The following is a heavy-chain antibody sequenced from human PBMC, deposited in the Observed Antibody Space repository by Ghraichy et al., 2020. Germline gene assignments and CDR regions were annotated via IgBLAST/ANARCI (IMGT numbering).Heavy chain of an antibody. Sequence: LSLTCAASGFTVSSNYMSWVRQAPGKGLEWVSVIYSGGSTYYADSVKGRFTISRDNSKNTLYLQMNSLRAEDTAVYYCAREEWFDYWGQGTLVTVSS. CDR2: IYSGGST. J-gene: IGHJ4*02. D-gene: IGHD2-8*01. V-gene: IGHV3-66*02. CDR3: AREEWFDY. CDR1: GFTVSSNY.